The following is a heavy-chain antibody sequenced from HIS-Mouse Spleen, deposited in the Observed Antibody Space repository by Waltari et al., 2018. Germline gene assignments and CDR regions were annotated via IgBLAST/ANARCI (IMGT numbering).Heavy chain of an antibody. CDR1: GGSISSSSYY. J-gene: IGHJ4*02. D-gene: IGHD6-19*01. CDR3: ARDLYSSGWYYFDY. Sequence: QLQLQESGPGLVKPSETLSLTCTVSGGSISSSSYYWGWIRQPPGKGLEWIGSIYYSGSTYYHPSLKSRVTISVDTSKNQFSLKLSSVTAADTAVYYCARDLYSSGWYYFDYWGQGTLVTVSS. V-gene: IGHV4-39*07. CDR2: IYYSGST.